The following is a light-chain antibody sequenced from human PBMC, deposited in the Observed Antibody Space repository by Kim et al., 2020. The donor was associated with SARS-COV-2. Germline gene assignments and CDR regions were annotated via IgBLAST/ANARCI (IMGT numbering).Light chain of an antibody. V-gene: IGKV3-15*01. CDR1: QSVSSK. Sequence: EVVMTQSPATLSASPGDRAALSCRASQSVSSKLAWYQQKPGQAPTLLIYDASTRASGIPARFIGSGSGTEFTLTIFRLQSEDFALYYCQQYSDWPPITFGQGTRLEIK. CDR2: DAS. J-gene: IGKJ5*01. CDR3: QQYSDWPPIT.